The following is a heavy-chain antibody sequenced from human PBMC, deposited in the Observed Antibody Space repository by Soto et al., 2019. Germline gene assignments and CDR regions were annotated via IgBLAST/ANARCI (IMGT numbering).Heavy chain of an antibody. CDR1: GYTFTSYD. Sequence: VASVKVSCKASGYTFTSYDINWVRQATGQGLEWMGWMNPNSGNTGYAQNFRGRVTMTQNTATGTAYMELSSLRSDDTATYYCTRAYGAETFDFWGQGTRVTVSS. D-gene: IGHD3-10*01. V-gene: IGHV1-8*01. CDR3: TRAYGAETFDF. CDR2: MNPNSGNT. J-gene: IGHJ5*01.